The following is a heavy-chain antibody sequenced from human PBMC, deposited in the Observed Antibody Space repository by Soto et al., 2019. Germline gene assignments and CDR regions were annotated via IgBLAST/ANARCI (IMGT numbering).Heavy chain of an antibody. J-gene: IGHJ3*02. D-gene: IGHD3-22*01. CDR1: GYTFTGYY. CDR3: ARGLKPRITMIVAVMQAFEM. CDR2: INAGNGNT. V-gene: IGHV1-3*01. Sequence: ASVKVSCKASGYTFTGYYMHWVRQAPGQRLEWMGWINAGNGNTKYSQKFQGRVTITRDTSASTAYMELSSLRSEDKAVYYCARGLKPRITMIVAVMQAFEMWGQGPM.